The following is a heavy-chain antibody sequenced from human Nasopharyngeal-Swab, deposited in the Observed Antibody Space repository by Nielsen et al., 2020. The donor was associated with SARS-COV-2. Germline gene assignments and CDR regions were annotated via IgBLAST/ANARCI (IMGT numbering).Heavy chain of an antibody. CDR3: AREGITIPGGAFDI. CDR2: ISYDGNTE. Sequence: GGSLRLSCAASGFTLTNYGMHWVRQAPGKGLEWAAAISYDGNTEYYADSAKGRFTISRDNSKSTLYLQMNSLRPEDTAVYYCAREGITIPGGAFDIWGQGTMVTVSS. V-gene: IGHV3-30*03. CDR1: GFTLTNYG. D-gene: IGHD1-14*01. J-gene: IGHJ3*02.